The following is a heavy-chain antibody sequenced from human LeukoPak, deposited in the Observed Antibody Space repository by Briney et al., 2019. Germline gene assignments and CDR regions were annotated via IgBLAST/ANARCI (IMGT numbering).Heavy chain of an antibody. V-gene: IGHV4-34*01. CDR2: INHSGST. CDR1: GFTFGDYA. Sequence: PGGSLRLSCTASGFTFGDYAMSRFRQPPGKGLEWIGEINHSGSTNYNPSLKSRVTISVDTSKNQFSLKLSSVTAADTAVYYCARGRYYDYVWGSYRLNWFDPWGQGTLVTVSS. CDR3: ARGRYYDYVWGSYRLNWFDP. D-gene: IGHD3-16*02. J-gene: IGHJ5*02.